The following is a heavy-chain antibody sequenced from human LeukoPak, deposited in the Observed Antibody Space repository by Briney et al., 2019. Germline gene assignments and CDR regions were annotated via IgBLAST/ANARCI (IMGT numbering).Heavy chain of an antibody. D-gene: IGHD1-1*01. J-gene: IGHJ5*02. CDR3: TQKREISDGKHYFDT. V-gene: IGHV3-23*01. CDR2: ISNSGDDT. Sequence: PGGSLRLSCVASAFTFSRNAMTWVRQAPGKGLEWLSNISNSGDDTHYADSVKGRFFISRDNSKNTVYLQKNSLRGDDTAVYYCTQKREISDGKHYFDTWGRGTLVTVSS. CDR1: AFTFSRNA.